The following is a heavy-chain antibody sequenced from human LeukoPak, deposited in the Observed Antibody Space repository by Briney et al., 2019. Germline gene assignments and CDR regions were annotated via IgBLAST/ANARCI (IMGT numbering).Heavy chain of an antibody. Sequence: SETLSLTCAVSGYSISSGYYWGWIRQPPGKGLEWIGRIYHSGSTYYNPSLKSRVTISVDTPKNQFSLKLSSVTAADTAVYYCAITVTKGGYYFDYWGQGTLVTVSS. V-gene: IGHV4-38-2*01. J-gene: IGHJ4*02. CDR3: AITVTKGGYYFDY. CDR1: GYSISSGYY. D-gene: IGHD4-11*01. CDR2: IYHSGST.